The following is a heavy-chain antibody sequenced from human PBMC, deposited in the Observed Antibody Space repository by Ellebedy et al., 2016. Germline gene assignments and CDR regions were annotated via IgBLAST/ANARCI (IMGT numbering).Heavy chain of an antibody. D-gene: IGHD2-2*01. V-gene: IGHV3-7*03. Sequence: GESLKISCAASGFTFSSYWMSWVRQAPGKGLEWVANIKQDGSEKYYVDSVKGRFPISRDNAKNSLSLQMNSLRAEDTDVYYCARASQDIVVVTAAPSMDVWGQGTTVTVSS. CDR1: GFTFSSYW. CDR2: IKQDGSEK. CDR3: ARASQDIVVVTAAPSMDV. J-gene: IGHJ6*02.